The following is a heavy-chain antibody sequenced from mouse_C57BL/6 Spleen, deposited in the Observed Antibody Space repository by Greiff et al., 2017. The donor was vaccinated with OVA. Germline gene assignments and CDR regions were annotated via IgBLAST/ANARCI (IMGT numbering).Heavy chain of an antibody. D-gene: IGHD2-2*01. CDR3: ARGWLQGAMDY. Sequence: QVQLQQPGAELVKPGASVKLSCKASGYTFTSYWMHWVKQRPGQGLEWIGMIHPNSGSTNYNEKFKSKATLTVDKSSSTAYMQLSSLTSEDAAVYYCARGWLQGAMDYWGQGTSVTVSS. CDR2: IHPNSGST. J-gene: IGHJ4*01. V-gene: IGHV1-64*01. CDR1: GYTFTSYW.